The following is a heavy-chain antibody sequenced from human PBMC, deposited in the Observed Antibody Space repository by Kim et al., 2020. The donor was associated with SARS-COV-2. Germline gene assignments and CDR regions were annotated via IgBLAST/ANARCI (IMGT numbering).Heavy chain of an antibody. CDR2: T. D-gene: IGHD2-2*01. Sequence: TYYHPSLKSRVTISVDTAKTQFSLKLSSVTAADTAVYYCAPAARQSWFDPWGQGTLVTVSS. J-gene: IGHJ5*02. V-gene: IGHV4-30-2*05. CDR3: APAARQSWFDP.